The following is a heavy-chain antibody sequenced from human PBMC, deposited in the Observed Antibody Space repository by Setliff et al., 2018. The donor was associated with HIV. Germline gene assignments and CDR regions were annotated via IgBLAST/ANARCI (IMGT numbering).Heavy chain of an antibody. V-gene: IGHV4-61*02. D-gene: IGHD3-10*01. CDR3: ARGLHLRITMVRGEYYGMDV. CDR2: IYTSGST. CDR1: GGSISSGSYY. Sequence: PSETLSLTCTVSGGSISSGSYYWSWIRQPAGKGLEWIGRIYTSGSTNYNPSLKSRVTISVDTSKNQFSLKLSSVTAAYTALYYCARGLHLRITMVRGEYYGMDVWGQGTTVTVSS. J-gene: IGHJ6*02.